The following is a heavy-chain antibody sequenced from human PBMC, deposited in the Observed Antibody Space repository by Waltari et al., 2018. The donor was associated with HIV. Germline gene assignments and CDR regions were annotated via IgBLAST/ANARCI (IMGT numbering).Heavy chain of an antibody. Sequence: EVQLVESGGGLVQPGGSLRLSCAASGLTFRSYWMSWVRQAPGKVLEWVANIKQDGSEEDYVDSVKGRFTISRDNAKNSLYLQMNSLRAEDTAVYYCATLGGGYSYGALDYWGQGTLVTVSS. CDR2: IKQDGSEE. J-gene: IGHJ4*02. V-gene: IGHV3-7*01. CDR1: GLTFRSYW. CDR3: ATLGGGYSYGALDY. D-gene: IGHD5-18*01.